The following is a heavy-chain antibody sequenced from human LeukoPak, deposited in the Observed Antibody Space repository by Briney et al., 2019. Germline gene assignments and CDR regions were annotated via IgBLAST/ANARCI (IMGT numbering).Heavy chain of an antibody. V-gene: IGHV3-20*04. Sequence: PGGSLRLSCAASGFTFDDYGMSWVRQAPGKGLEWVSGINWNGGSTGYADSVKGRFTISRDNAKNSLYLQMNSLRAEDTALYYCARGEDYYDSSGYYTPTFDYWGQGTLVTVSS. CDR1: GFTFDDYG. CDR3: ARGEDYYDSSGYYTPTFDY. CDR2: INWNGGST. D-gene: IGHD3-22*01. J-gene: IGHJ4*02.